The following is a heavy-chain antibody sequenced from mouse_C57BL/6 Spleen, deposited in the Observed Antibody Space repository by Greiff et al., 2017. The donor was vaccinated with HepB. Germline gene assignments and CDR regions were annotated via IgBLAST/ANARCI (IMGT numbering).Heavy chain of an antibody. Sequence: QVQLKQPGAELVKPGASVKLSCKASGYTFTSYWMQWVKQRPGQGLEWIGEIDPSDSYTNYNQKFKGKATLTVDTSSSTAYMQLSSLTSEDSAVYYCARELRRDYYAMDYWGQGTSVTVSS. V-gene: IGHV1-50*01. CDR2: IDPSDSYT. CDR3: ARELRRDYYAMDY. CDR1: GYTFTSYW. D-gene: IGHD2-12*01. J-gene: IGHJ4*01.